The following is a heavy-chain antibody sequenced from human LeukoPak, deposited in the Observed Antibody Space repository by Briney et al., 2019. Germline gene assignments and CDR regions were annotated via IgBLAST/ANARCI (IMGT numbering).Heavy chain of an antibody. CDR2: IITYNGNT. D-gene: IGHD2-2*01. CDR1: GYTFTSYG. Sequence: ASVKVSCKTSGYTFTSYGLSWVRQAPGQGLEWMGWIITYNGNTYYSQKLQGRVTMTRDMSTSTVYMELSSLRSEDTAVYYCARNPPWIARSMSRYYYYMDVWGKGTTVTVSS. J-gene: IGHJ6*03. CDR3: ARNPPWIARSMSRYYYYMDV. V-gene: IGHV1-18*01.